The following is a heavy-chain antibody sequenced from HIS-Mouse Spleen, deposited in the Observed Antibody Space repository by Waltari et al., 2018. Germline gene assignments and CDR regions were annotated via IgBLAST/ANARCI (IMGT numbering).Heavy chain of an antibody. Sequence: QVQLQQWGAGLLKPSETLSLTCAVYGGSFSGYYWSWIRQPPGKGLEWIGEINHRGRTNYNTARKSRVTISVDTSKNQFSLKLSSVTAADTAVYYCARGRSPATVTIGYYFDYWGQGTLVTVSS. CDR1: GGSFSGYY. D-gene: IGHD4-17*01. CDR3: ARGRSPATVTIGYYFDY. CDR2: INHRGRT. J-gene: IGHJ4*02. V-gene: IGHV4-34*01.